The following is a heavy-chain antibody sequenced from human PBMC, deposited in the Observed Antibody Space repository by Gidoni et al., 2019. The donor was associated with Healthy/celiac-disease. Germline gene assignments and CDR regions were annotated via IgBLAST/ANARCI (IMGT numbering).Heavy chain of an antibody. D-gene: IGHD6-13*01. V-gene: IGHV3-30*18. Sequence: QVQLVESGGGVVQPGRSLRLSCAASGFTFSSSGMHWVRQAPGKGLEWVAVISYDGSNKYYADSVKGRFTISRDNSKNTLYLQMNSLRAEDTAVYYCAKEETPLFYSSSWYYYFDYWGQGTLVTVSS. CDR2: ISYDGSNK. J-gene: IGHJ4*02. CDR3: AKEETPLFYSSSWYYYFDY. CDR1: GFTFSSSG.